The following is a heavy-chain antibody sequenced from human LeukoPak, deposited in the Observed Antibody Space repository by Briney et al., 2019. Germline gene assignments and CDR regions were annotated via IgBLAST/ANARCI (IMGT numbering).Heavy chain of an antibody. CDR3: ARDPGGYYYDSSGYYYDY. J-gene: IGHJ4*02. Sequence: GESLRLSCAASGFTFSSYWMHWVRHAPGKGLVWVSRINSDGSSTSYADSVKGRFTISRDNAKNTLYLQMNSLRAEDTAVYYCARDPGGYYYDSSGYYYDYWGQGTLVTVSS. D-gene: IGHD3-22*01. V-gene: IGHV3-74*01. CDR1: GFTFSSYW. CDR2: INSDGSST.